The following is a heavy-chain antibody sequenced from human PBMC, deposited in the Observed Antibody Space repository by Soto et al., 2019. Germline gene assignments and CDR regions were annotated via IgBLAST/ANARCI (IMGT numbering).Heavy chain of an antibody. CDR2: ISSSSSTI. D-gene: IGHD4-17*01. CDR3: ARGPFDGDLTNFDY. V-gene: IGHV3-48*01. J-gene: IGHJ4*02. Sequence: GGSLRLSCAASGFTFSSYSMNWVRQAPGKGLEWVSYISSSSSTIYYADSVKGRFTISRANAKNSLYLQMNSLRAEDTAVYYCARGPFDGDLTNFDYWGQGTLVTVSS. CDR1: GFTFSSYS.